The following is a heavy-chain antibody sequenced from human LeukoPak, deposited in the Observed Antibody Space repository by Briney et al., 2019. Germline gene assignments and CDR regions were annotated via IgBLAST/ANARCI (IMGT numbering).Heavy chain of an antibody. CDR3: ARYVRYYGSGSYPSYYYYGMDV. CDR2: INHSGST. V-gene: IGHV4-34*01. D-gene: IGHD3-10*01. Sequence: SETLSLTCAVYGGSFSGYYRSWIRQPPGKGLEWIGEINHSGSTNYNPSLKSRVTISVDTSKNQFSLKLSSVTAADTAVYYCARYVRYYGSGSYPSYYYYGMDVWGQGTTVTVSS. J-gene: IGHJ6*02. CDR1: GGSFSGYY.